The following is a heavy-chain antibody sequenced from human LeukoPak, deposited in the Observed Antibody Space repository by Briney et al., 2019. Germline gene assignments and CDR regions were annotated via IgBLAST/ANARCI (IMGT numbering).Heavy chain of an antibody. CDR2: IRSNAYGGTT. D-gene: IGHD1-1*01. Sequence: GRSLRLSGTASGFTLGIYPTSGFRRAPGRGREGVGSIRSNAYGGTTEYAASVKGRFTISRDDSKSIAYLQMNSLKTEDTAVYYCTRDSGLEGICDYWGQGTLVTVSS. CDR3: TRDSGLEGICDY. CDR1: GFTLGIYP. J-gene: IGHJ4*02. V-gene: IGHV3-49*02.